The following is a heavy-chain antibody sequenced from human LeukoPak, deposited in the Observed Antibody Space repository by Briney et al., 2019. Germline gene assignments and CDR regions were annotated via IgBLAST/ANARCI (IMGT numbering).Heavy chain of an antibody. V-gene: IGHV1-2*02. CDR1: GYTFTGYY. CDR2: INPNSGGT. Sequence: ASVKVSCKASGYTFTGYYMHWVRQAPGQGLEWMGWINPNSGGTNYPQKFQGRVTMTRDTSINTLYIDLSRLRSDDTAVYYCARCDRLVDGSDYYDVFDYWGQGTLVTVSS. CDR3: ARCDRLVDGSDYYDVFDY. D-gene: IGHD3-22*01. J-gene: IGHJ4*02.